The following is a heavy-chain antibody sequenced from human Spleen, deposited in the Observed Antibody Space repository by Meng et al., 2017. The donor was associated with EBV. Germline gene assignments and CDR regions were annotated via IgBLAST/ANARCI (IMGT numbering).Heavy chain of an antibody. Sequence: QTTGKQFVLLLVKAPQPPIRTCPSVGFSSKTTGISVSWILQCPGKALEWLTFIYWNGDRRYRPSLENILTITKDTSKSQVVLTLTNVDPADTATYYCVQSDTFYHEFTGSPFDNWGLGTLVTVSS. D-gene: IGHD3-9*01. J-gene: IGHJ4*02. CDR1: GFSSKTTGIS. V-gene: IGHV2-5*01. CDR2: IYWNGDR. CDR3: VQSDTFYHEFTGSPFDN.